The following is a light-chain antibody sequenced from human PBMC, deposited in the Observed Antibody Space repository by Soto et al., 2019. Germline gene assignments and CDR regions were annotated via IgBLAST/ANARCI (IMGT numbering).Light chain of an antibody. CDR1: QSLLHSNGYNY. V-gene: IGKV2-28*01. CDR3: KQALPTPR. J-gene: IGKJ1*01. CDR2: LGS. Sequence: DIVMTQSPLSLPVTPGEPASISCRSSQSLLHSNGYNYLDWYLQKPGQSPQLLIYLGSNRASGVPDRFSGSGSGTDFTMKISRVEAEDVGVYYCKQALPTPRFGKGTKVDIK.